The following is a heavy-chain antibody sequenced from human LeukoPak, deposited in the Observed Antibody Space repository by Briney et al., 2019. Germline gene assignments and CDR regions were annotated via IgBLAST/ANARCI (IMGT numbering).Heavy chain of an antibody. J-gene: IGHJ4*02. CDR2: LVYDARS. Sequence: GGSLSLSCAASGNYWMHWVRQAPGKGLEWVARLVYDARSDYANSVKGRFSISRDDSKNTLFLDMSNLRVEDTALYYCARDLSAAFDFWGQGVLVTVSS. D-gene: IGHD6-25*01. CDR3: ARDLSAAFDF. V-gene: IGHV3-33*08. CDR1: GNYW.